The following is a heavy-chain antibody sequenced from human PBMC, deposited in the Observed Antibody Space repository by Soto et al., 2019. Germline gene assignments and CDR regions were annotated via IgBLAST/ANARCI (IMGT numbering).Heavy chain of an antibody. CDR3: ARVQGNYDSYFDY. Sequence: GGSLRLSFAASGFTFSSYAMHWVRQAPGKGLEYVSAISSNGGSTYYANSVKGRFTISRDNSKNTLYLQMGSLRAEDMAVYYCARVQGNYDSYFDYWGQGTLVTVSS. CDR1: GFTFSSYA. V-gene: IGHV3-64*01. CDR2: ISSNGGST. D-gene: IGHD1-7*01. J-gene: IGHJ4*02.